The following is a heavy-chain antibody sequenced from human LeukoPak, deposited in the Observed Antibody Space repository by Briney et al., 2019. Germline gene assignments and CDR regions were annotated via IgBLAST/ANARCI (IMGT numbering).Heavy chain of an antibody. Sequence: QPGGSLSFSCAASGFTFSCYDMKWLRPAPGKGLEWVLYISSGGRTIYYADSEKGVFTISRDNAKNSLYLRMNSLRAEDTAVYYCARGLNSLDYWGQGTLVTVSP. CDR1: GFTFSCYD. CDR2: ISSGGRTI. V-gene: IGHV3-48*03. CDR3: ARGLNSLDY. D-gene: IGHD5-24*01. J-gene: IGHJ4*02.